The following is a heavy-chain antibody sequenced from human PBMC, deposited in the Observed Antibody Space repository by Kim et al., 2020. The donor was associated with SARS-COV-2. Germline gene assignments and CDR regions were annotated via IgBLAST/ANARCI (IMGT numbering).Heavy chain of an antibody. CDR1: GGSISSYY. CDR3: ATYGSGNYYFDN. V-gene: IGHV4-59*01. J-gene: IGHJ4*02. CDR2: IYYSGST. Sequence: SETLSLTCTVSGGSISSYYWTWIRQPPGKGLEWIGYIYYSGSTHYNPSLKSRLTISVDTSKNQFSLKLSSVTAADTAVYYCATYGSGNYYFDNWGQGTLVTVSS. D-gene: IGHD3-10*01.